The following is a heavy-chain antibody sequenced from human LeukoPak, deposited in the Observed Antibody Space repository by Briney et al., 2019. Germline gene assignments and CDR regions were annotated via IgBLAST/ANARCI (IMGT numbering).Heavy chain of an antibody. CDR2: ITGSGGKT. Sequence: GGSPRLSCAASGFTLSNYAMSWVRQAPGKGLEWVSAITGSGGKTYYADSVKGRFTISRDNSKNTVFLQMNSLRAEDTAVYYCAKWGDYDVLTGYYVSDYWGQGTLVTVSS. V-gene: IGHV3-23*01. CDR3: AKWGDYDVLTGYYVSDY. J-gene: IGHJ4*02. D-gene: IGHD3-9*01. CDR1: GFTLSNYA.